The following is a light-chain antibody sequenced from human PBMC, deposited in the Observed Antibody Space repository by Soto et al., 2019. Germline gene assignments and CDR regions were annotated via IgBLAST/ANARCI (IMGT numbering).Light chain of an antibody. Sequence: IVLTQSPATLSLSPGERATLSCRASQSVRSYLAWYQQKPGQTPRLLIYDAFNRATGIPARFSGSGSGTDFTLTISSLEPEDFAVYYCQQRGNWPQTFGPGTKVDI. V-gene: IGKV3-11*01. CDR2: DAF. J-gene: IGKJ3*01. CDR1: QSVRSY. CDR3: QQRGNWPQT.